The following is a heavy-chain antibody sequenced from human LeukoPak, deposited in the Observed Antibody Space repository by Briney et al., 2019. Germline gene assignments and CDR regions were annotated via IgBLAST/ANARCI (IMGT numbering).Heavy chain of an antibody. CDR1: GFTFSIYG. V-gene: IGHV3-66*01. D-gene: IGHD3-22*01. Sequence: GGSLRLSCAASGFTFSIYGMSWVRQAPGKGLEWVSVIYSGGSTYHADSVKGRFTISRDDSKNTLFLQMNSLRAEDTAVYYCAREDYYFDSSGTHYFDYWGQGTLVTVSS. CDR3: AREDYYFDSSGTHYFDY. CDR2: IYSGGST. J-gene: IGHJ4*02.